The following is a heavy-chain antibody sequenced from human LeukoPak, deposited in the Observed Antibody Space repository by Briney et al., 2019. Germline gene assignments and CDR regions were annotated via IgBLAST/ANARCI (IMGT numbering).Heavy chain of an antibody. CDR1: GFTFSSHA. Sequence: GGSLRLSCAASGFTFSSHAMHWVRQAPGKGLEWLAFISWDGNVKTCADSVEGRFTISRDSPKNTLFLQMNSLRAEDTAVYYCARESRAITFGGVIADWGQGTLVTVSS. CDR2: ISWDGNVK. J-gene: IGHJ4*02. D-gene: IGHD3-16*02. V-gene: IGHV3-30*04. CDR3: ARESRAITFGGVIAD.